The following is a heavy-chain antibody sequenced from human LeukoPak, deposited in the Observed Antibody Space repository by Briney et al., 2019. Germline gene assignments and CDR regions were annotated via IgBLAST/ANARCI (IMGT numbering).Heavy chain of an antibody. V-gene: IGHV4-59*08. J-gene: IGHJ4*02. CDR2: IYYSGST. CDR3: ARREALLRPFDY. CDR1: GGSISSYY. D-gene: IGHD1-26*01. Sequence: SETLSLTCTVSGGSISSYYWSWIRQPPGKGLEWIGYIYYSGSTNYNPSLKSRVTISVDTSKNQFSLKLSSVTAADTAVYYRARREALLRPFDYWGQGTLVTVSS.